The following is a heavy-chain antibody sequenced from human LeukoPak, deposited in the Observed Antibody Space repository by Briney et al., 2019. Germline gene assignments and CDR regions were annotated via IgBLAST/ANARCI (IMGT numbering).Heavy chain of an antibody. D-gene: IGHD3-10*01. J-gene: IGHJ4*02. CDR2: ISWDGGST. Sequence: GRSLRLSCAASGFTFDDYAMHWVRQAPGKGLEWVSLISWDGGSTYYADSVKGRFTISRDNSKNSLYLQMNSLRTEDTALYYCARAGAFYYGSGSDQAFDYWGQGTLVTVSS. V-gene: IGHV3-43*01. CDR3: ARAGAFYYGSGSDQAFDY. CDR1: GFTFDDYA.